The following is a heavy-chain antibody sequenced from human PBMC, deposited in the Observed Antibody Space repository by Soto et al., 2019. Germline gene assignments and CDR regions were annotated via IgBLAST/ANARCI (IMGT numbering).Heavy chain of an antibody. D-gene: IGHD6-13*01. CDR2: INAGNGNT. V-gene: IGHV1-3*01. CDR1: GYTFTSYA. J-gene: IGHJ4*02. CDR3: ARDRVAAAGKGDN. Sequence: QVQLVQSGAEVKKPGASVKVSCKASGYTFTSYAMHWVRQAPGQRLEWMGWINAGNGNTKYSQKFQGRVTITRDTSASTAYMELSSLRSEDTTVYYCARDRVAAAGKGDNWGQGTLVTVSS.